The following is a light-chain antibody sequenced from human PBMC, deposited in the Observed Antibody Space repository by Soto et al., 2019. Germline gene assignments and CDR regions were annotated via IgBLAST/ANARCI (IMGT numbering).Light chain of an antibody. Sequence: EIVLTQSPATLTLSPGERATLSCRASQSVSSYLAWYQQKPGQAPRLLIYDASTRATGIPARFSGSGSGTEFTLTISSLQSEDFAVYYCQQYNNWPPRTFGQGTKVGIK. CDR3: QQYNNWPPRT. CDR1: QSVSSY. J-gene: IGKJ1*01. V-gene: IGKV3-15*01. CDR2: DAS.